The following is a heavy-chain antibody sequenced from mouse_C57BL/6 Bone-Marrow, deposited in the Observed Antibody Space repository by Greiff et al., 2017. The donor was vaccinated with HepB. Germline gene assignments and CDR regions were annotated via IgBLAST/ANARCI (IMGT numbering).Heavy chain of an antibody. Sequence: QVQLQQSGAELARPGASVKLSCKASGYTFTSYGISWVKQRTGQGLEWIGVIYPRSGNTYYNEKFKGKATLTADKSSSTAYMELRSLTSEDSAVYFCASGDYAMDYWGQGTSVTVSS. CDR1: GYTFTSYG. CDR2: IYPRSGNT. J-gene: IGHJ4*01. V-gene: IGHV1-81*01. CDR3: ASGDYAMDY.